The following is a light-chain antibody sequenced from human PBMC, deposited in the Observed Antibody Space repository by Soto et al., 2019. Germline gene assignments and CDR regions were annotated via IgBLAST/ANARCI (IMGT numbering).Light chain of an antibody. CDR1: SSDVGGYNY. Sequence: QSALTQPRSVSGSPGQAVTISCTGTSSDVGGYNYVSWYQQHPGKSHKLMIYDVSKRPSGVPDRFSGSKSGNTASLNISGLQAADEADYYCCSYAGSCRVVFGGGTKLTVL. CDR2: DVS. CDR3: CSYAGSCRVV. V-gene: IGLV2-11*01. J-gene: IGLJ2*01.